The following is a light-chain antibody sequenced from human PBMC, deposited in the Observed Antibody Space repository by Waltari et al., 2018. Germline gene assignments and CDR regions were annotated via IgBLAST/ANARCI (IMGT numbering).Light chain of an antibody. CDR1: QSVLYNSNDKNY. CDR2: WAS. J-gene: IGKJ4*02. Sequence: DIVMTQSPEFLALSLGERATINCKSSQSVLYNSNDKNYLAWYQQKPGQPPKLLIYWASTRQSGVPDRFSGSVSGTDFTLTINSLQAEDVAVYYCQQYYSRRTFGRGTKVEIK. V-gene: IGKV4-1*01. CDR3: QQYYSRRT.